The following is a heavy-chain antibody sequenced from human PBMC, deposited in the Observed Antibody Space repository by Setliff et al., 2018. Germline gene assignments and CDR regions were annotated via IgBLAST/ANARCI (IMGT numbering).Heavy chain of an antibody. Sequence: VKVSCKASGYTFTSYAMHWVRQAPGQRLEWMGWINAGNGNTKYSQKFQGRVTITRDTSASTAYMELSSLRSEDTAVYYCARDRAYSSSWFLWFDPWGQGTLVTVSS. J-gene: IGHJ5*02. CDR1: GYTFTSYA. V-gene: IGHV1-3*01. D-gene: IGHD6-13*01. CDR2: INAGNGNT. CDR3: ARDRAYSSSWFLWFDP.